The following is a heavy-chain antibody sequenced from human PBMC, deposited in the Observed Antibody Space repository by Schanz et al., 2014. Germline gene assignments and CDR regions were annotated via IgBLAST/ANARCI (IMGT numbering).Heavy chain of an antibody. CDR3: ARAKRFGDMDV. CDR2: INGYNGHT. J-gene: IGHJ6*02. Sequence: QVQLVQSGAEVKKPGASVKVSCKTSGYTFSSYGITWVRQAPGQGLEWMGWINGYNGHTLYAQKFQGRVTMTTDTSTGTAYMELRSLRSDDTAVYYCARAKRFGDMDVWGQGTTVTVSS. V-gene: IGHV1-18*01. D-gene: IGHD3-10*01. CDR1: GYTFSSYG.